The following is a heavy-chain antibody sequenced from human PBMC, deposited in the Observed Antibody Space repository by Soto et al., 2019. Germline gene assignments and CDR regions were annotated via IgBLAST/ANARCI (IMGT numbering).Heavy chain of an antibody. V-gene: IGHV4-59*12. Sequence: PSETLSLTCTVSGGSISSYYWSWIRQPPGKGLEWIGYIYYSGSTNYNPSLKSRVTISVDTSKNQFSLKLSPVTAADTAVYYCATSGTKSLAYCGGDCYSGSDYYYYGMDVWGQGTTVTVSS. CDR1: GGSISSYY. D-gene: IGHD2-21*02. CDR3: ATSGTKSLAYCGGDCYSGSDYYYYGMDV. J-gene: IGHJ6*02. CDR2: IYYSGST.